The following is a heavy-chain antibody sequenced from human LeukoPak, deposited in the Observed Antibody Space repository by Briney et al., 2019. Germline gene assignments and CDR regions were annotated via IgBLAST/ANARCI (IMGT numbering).Heavy chain of an antibody. CDR2: IYTSGST. CDR1: GGSISSYY. CDR3: AGSGYSSSWCDY. Sequence: PSETLSLTCTVSGGSISSYYWSWIGQPAGKGLEWIGRIYTSGSTNYNPSLKSRVTMSVDTSKNQFSLKLSSVTAADTAVYYCAGSGYSSSWCDYWGQGTLVTVSS. J-gene: IGHJ4*02. V-gene: IGHV4-4*07. D-gene: IGHD6-13*01.